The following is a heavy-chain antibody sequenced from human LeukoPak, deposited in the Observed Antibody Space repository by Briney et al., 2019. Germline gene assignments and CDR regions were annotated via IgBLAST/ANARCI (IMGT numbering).Heavy chain of an antibody. V-gene: IGHV3-73*01. J-gene: IGHJ3*02. D-gene: IGHD1-1*01. Sequence: GGSLKLSCAASGFTFSGFAMHWVRQASGKGLEWVGHIRSKADSYATAYAASVKGRSTISRDDSRNTAYLQVNSLKTEDTAVYYCTRQGVDWNDAFDIWGQGTMVTVSS. CDR3: TRQGVDWNDAFDI. CDR1: GFTFSGFA. CDR2: IRSKADSYAT.